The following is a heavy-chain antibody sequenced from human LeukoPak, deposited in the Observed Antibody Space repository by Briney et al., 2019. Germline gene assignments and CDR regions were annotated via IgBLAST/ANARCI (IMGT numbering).Heavy chain of an antibody. Sequence: GGTLRLSCTASGFTFSSYDISWVRQAPGKGLEWVSTISGLGGRTYYADSVKGRFTISRDNAKNSLYLQMSSLITEDTAVYYCTTEGYTYGHHALDTWGQGTKITVSS. CDR1: GFTFSSYD. J-gene: IGHJ3*02. V-gene: IGHV3-23*01. CDR3: TTEGYTYGHHALDT. CDR2: ISGLGGRT. D-gene: IGHD2-8*01.